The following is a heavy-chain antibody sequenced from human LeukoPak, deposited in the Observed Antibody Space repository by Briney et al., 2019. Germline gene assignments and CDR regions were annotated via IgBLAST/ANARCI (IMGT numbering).Heavy chain of an antibody. V-gene: IGHV1-2*02. J-gene: IGHJ4*02. Sequence: ASVKVSCKASGYTFTDYYMHWVRQAPGQGLEWMGWLNLNSGDTNYAQKFQGRVSMTRDSSISTAYMDLSDLRSDDTAVYSCARGRNIEMTTMSGGSDYWGQGTLVTVSS. CDR1: GYTFTDYY. D-gene: IGHD5-24*01. CDR2: LNLNSGDT. CDR3: ARGRNIEMTTMSGGSDY.